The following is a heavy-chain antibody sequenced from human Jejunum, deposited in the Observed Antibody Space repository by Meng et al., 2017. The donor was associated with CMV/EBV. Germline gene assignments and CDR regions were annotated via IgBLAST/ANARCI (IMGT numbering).Heavy chain of an antibody. CDR2: IHDTGST. CDR1: GASIRDVSYY. J-gene: IGHJ4*02. D-gene: IGHD3-3*01. V-gene: IGHV4-30-4*08. CDR3: ARGSIFVSFDS. Sequence: QLQLQGPGPALGKPSETLSLTCTMSGASIRDVSYYWSWIRQPPGKGLEWIGYIHDTGSTYYNPSLKSRVDISLGTSRNHFSLTLSSVTAEDTAVYFCARGSIFVSFDSWGQGTLVTVSS.